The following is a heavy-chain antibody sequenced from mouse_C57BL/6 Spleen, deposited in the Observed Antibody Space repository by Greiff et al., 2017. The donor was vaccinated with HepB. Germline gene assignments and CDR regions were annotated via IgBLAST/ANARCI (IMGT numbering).Heavy chain of an antibody. CDR3: AREEGLGPYYFDY. CDR2: INPNNGGT. D-gene: IGHD4-1*01. CDR1: GYTFTDYN. J-gene: IGHJ2*01. Sequence: VQLKQSGPELVKPGASVKMSCKASGYTFTDYNMHWVKQSHGKSLEWIGYINPNNGGTSYNQKFKGKATLTVNKSSSTAYMELRSLTSEDSAVYYCAREEGLGPYYFDYWGQGTTLTVSS. V-gene: IGHV1-22*01.